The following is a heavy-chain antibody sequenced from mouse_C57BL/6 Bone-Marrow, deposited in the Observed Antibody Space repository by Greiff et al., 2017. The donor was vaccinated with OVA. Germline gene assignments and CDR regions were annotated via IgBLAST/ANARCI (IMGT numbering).Heavy chain of an antibody. CDR3: ARDYYGSLFAY. Sequence: VQLQQPGAELVRPGSSVKLSCKASGYTFTSYWMHWVKQRPIQGLEWIGNIDPSDSETHYNQKFKDKATLTVDKSSSTAYMQLSSLTSEDSAVYYCARDYYGSLFAYWGQGTLVTVSA. D-gene: IGHD1-1*01. J-gene: IGHJ3*01. CDR2: IDPSDSET. CDR1: GYTFTSYW. V-gene: IGHV1-52*01.